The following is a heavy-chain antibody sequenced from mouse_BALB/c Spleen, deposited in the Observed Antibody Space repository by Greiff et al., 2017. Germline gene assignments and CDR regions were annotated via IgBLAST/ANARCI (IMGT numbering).Heavy chain of an antibody. V-gene: IGHV1-9*01. CDR2: ILPGSGST. CDR1: GYTFSSYW. Sequence: QVQLKQSGAELMKPGASVKISCKATGYTFSSYWIEWVKQRPGHGLEWIGEILPGSGSTNYNEKFKGKATFTADTSSNTAYMQLSSLTSEDSAVYYCARSRGNRAWFAYWGQGTLVTVSA. J-gene: IGHJ3*01. CDR3: ARSRGNRAWFAY. D-gene: IGHD2-1*01.